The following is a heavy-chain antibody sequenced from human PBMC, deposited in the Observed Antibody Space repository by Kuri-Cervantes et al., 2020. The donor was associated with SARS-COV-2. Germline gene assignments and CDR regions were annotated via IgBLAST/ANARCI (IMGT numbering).Heavy chain of an antibody. CDR1: GFTFSSYS. J-gene: IGHJ6*02. Sequence: GGSLRLSCATSGFTFSSYSMNWVRRAPGKGLEWVSYISSSSGTIYYADSVKGRFTISRDNAKNSLYLQMNSLRDEDTAVYYCASDGIITISYYYYYGMDVWGQGTTVTVSS. CDR3: ASDGIITISYYYYYGMDV. V-gene: IGHV3-48*02. D-gene: IGHD3-9*01. CDR2: ISSSSGTI.